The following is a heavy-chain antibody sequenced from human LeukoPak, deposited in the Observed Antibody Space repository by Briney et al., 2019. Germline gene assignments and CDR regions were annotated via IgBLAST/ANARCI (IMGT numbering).Heavy chain of an antibody. CDR1: GGSISSGGYY. J-gene: IGHJ4*02. Sequence: SQTLSLTCTVSGGSISSGGYYWSWIRQHPGKGLEWMGYIYYSGSTYYNPSLKSRVTISVDTSKNQFSLKLSSVTAADTAVYYCARQTYYYDSSGEYWGQGTLVTVSS. CDR2: IYYSGST. V-gene: IGHV4-31*03. CDR3: ARQTYYYDSSGEY. D-gene: IGHD3-22*01.